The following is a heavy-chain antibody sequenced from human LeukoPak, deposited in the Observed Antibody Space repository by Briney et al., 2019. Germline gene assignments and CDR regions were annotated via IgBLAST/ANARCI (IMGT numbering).Heavy chain of an antibody. CDR2: INVDGANI. CDR1: GFTFTNYW. J-gene: IGHJ1*01. D-gene: IGHD6-13*01. CDR3: TRTYSNTLAEYFQH. Sequence: PAAGTLRLSCAASGFTFTNYWVHWVRQAPRKGLLWVSNINVDGANIDYADSVMGRFAMSRDNAKNTVYLLINSLRAEDTAVYDCTRTYSNTLAEYFQHWGQGTLVTVSS. V-gene: IGHV3-74*01.